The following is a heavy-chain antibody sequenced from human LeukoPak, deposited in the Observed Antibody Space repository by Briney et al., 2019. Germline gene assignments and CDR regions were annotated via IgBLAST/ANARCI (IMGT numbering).Heavy chain of an antibody. D-gene: IGHD6-19*01. CDR2: VYYSGGT. CDR1: GGSISNYY. V-gene: IGHV4-59*01. Sequence: SETLSLTCTVSGGSISNYYWSWIRQSPGKGLEWIGYVYYSGGTNYNPSLKSRVSLSVDMSENQVPLKLYSVTAADTAVYYCARRTGTSGWFYLDFWGQGTLVTVSS. CDR3: ARRTGTSGWFYLDF. J-gene: IGHJ4*02.